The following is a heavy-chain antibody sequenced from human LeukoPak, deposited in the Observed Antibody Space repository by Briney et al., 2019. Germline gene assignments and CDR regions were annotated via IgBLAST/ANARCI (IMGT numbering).Heavy chain of an antibody. D-gene: IGHD5-12*01. CDR3: ARGWYFILATISPGGIDY. CDR2: ISYDGSNK. V-gene: IGHV3-30-3*01. Sequence: GGSLRLSCAASGFTFSSNYMSWVRQAPGKGLEWVAVISYDGSNKYYADSVKGRFTISRDNSKNTLYLQMNSLRAEDTAVYYCARGWYFILATISPGGIDYWGQGTLVTVSS. CDR1: GFTFSSNY. J-gene: IGHJ4*02.